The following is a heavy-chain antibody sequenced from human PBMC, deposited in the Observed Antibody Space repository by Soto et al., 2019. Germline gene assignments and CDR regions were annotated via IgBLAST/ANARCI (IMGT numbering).Heavy chain of an antibody. CDR1: GFTFSSYA. J-gene: IGHJ4*02. V-gene: IGHV3-23*01. D-gene: IGHD3-22*01. CDR2: ISGSGGKT. Sequence: GGSLRLSCAASGFTFSSYAMSWVRQAPGKGLEWVSAISGSGGKTYYADSVKGRFTISRDNSRNTLYLQMNSLRAEDTAVYYCAKDFYDSSGYDVYDVWGQGTLVTVSS. CDR3: AKDFYDSSGYDVYDV.